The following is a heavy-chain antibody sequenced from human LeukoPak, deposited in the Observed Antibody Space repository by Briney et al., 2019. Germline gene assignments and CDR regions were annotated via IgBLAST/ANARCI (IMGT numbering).Heavy chain of an antibody. D-gene: IGHD5-18*01. Sequence: GGSLRLSCAASGFIFSNYHIKWVRQTPGKGLEWLSYISSSSGTIYYADSVKGRFTISGDNAKNSLYLQTNSLRAEDTAVYYCAKALGYSYGYAVDYWGQGTLVTVSS. CDR3: AKALGYSYGYAVDY. CDR2: ISSSSGTI. V-gene: IGHV3-48*01. CDR1: GFIFSNYH. J-gene: IGHJ4*02.